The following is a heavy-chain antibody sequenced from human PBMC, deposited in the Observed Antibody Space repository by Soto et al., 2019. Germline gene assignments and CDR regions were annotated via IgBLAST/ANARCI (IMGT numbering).Heavy chain of an antibody. CDR2: ISYDGSNK. CDR1: GFTFSSYA. J-gene: IGHJ5*02. V-gene: IGHV3-30-3*01. Sequence: GGSLRLSCAASGFTFSSYAMHWVRQAPGKGLEWVAVISYDGSNKYYADSVKGRFTISRDNSKNTLYLQMNSLRAEDTAVYYCARDKPYYDILTGYPWFDPWGQGTLVTVSS. D-gene: IGHD3-9*01. CDR3: ARDKPYYDILTGYPWFDP.